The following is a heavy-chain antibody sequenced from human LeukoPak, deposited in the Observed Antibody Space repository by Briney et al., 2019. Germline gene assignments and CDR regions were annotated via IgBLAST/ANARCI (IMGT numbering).Heavy chain of an antibody. V-gene: IGHV4-39*07. CDR3: ARSDGYGLVGI. D-gene: IGHD3-10*01. CDR1: GGSLSSSNYY. Sequence: PSETLSLTCTVSGGSLSSSNYYWVWIRQPPGKGLEWIGSFYYGGSIFYNPSLKSRVTIAVDTSKNEFSLTLSSVTAADTAVYYCARSDGYGLVGIWGQGTMVTVSS. J-gene: IGHJ3*02. CDR2: FYYGGSI.